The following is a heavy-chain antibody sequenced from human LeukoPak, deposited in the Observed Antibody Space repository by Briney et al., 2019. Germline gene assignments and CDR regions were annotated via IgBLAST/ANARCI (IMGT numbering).Heavy chain of an antibody. CDR3: ATMHSSAWYSY. V-gene: IGHV4-61*01. J-gene: IGHJ4*02. CDR2: IYYSGST. Sequence: SETLSLTCTVSGGSVSSGSYYWSWNRQPPGKGLEWIGYIYYSGSTNYKSSLKSRVTISVDTSKNQFSLKLSSVTAADTAVYYCATMHSSAWYSYWGQGTLVTVSS. D-gene: IGHD6-19*01. CDR1: GGSVSSGSYY.